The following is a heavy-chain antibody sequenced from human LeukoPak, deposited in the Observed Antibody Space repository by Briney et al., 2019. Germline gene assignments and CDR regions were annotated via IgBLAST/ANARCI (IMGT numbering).Heavy chain of an antibody. J-gene: IGHJ5*02. D-gene: IGHD2-15*01. Sequence: SETLSLTCSVSNDSIRNYYWSWIRQPPGKALEWIGYIYHTGNTNYNPSLKSRLTMSIDTSKNQFSLNLNSVTAADTAVYYCARVEYCSGGDCYPPGWFDPWGQGTLVTVFS. CDR1: NDSIRNYY. CDR2: IYHTGNT. V-gene: IGHV4-59*01. CDR3: ARVEYCSGGDCYPPGWFDP.